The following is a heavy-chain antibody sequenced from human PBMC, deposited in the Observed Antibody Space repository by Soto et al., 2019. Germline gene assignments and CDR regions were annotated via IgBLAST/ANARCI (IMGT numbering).Heavy chain of an antibody. Sequence: EVQLVESGGGLVKPGGSLRLSCAASGFTFSSYSMNWVRQAPGKGLEWVSSISSSSRYIYYADSVKGRFTISRDNAKNSLYLQMNSLRAEDTAVYYCARVRWRDAGWDDYWGQGTLVTVSS. CDR1: GFTFSSYS. CDR2: ISSSSRYI. J-gene: IGHJ4*02. V-gene: IGHV3-21*01. CDR3: ARVRWRDAGWDDY. D-gene: IGHD4-17*01.